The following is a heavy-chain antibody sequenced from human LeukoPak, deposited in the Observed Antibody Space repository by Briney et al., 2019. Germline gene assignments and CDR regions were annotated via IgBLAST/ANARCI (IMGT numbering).Heavy chain of an antibody. CDR2: INPTGGST. V-gene: IGHV1-46*01. Sequence: ASVKLSCKASRYTFISYQMHWVRQAPGQGLEWMGIINPTGGSTSHAQKFQGRVTMTRDTSTSTVYMELSSLRSEDTAVYYCARKGSSSCFDYWGQGTLVTVSS. D-gene: IGHD6-6*01. CDR3: ARKGSSSCFDY. J-gene: IGHJ4*02. CDR1: RYTFISYQ.